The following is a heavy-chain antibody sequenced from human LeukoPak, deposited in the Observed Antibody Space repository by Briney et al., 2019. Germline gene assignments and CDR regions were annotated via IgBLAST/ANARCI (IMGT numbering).Heavy chain of an antibody. J-gene: IGHJ4*02. Sequence: SETLSLTCTVSGGSISSYYWSWIRQPPGKGLEWIGYIYYSGSTNYNPSLKSRVTISVDTSKNQFSLKLSSVTAADTAVYYCARFLGYCSGGSCYNKYYFDYWGQGTLVTVSS. CDR3: ARFLGYCSGGSCYNKYYFDY. V-gene: IGHV4-59*12. CDR2: IYYSGST. D-gene: IGHD2-15*01. CDR1: GGSISSYY.